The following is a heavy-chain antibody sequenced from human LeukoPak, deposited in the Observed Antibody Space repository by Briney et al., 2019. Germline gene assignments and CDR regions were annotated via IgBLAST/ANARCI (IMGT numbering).Heavy chain of an antibody. Sequence: SVKVSCKASGGTFSSYAISWVRQAPGQGLEWMGGIIPIFGTANYAQKFQGRVTVTADESTSTAYMELSSLRSEDTAVYYCAREGVVRGVIIEGAAFDIWGQGTMVTVSS. D-gene: IGHD3-10*01. CDR1: GGTFSSYA. CDR3: AREGVVRGVIIEGAAFDI. J-gene: IGHJ3*02. CDR2: IIPIFGTA. V-gene: IGHV1-69*01.